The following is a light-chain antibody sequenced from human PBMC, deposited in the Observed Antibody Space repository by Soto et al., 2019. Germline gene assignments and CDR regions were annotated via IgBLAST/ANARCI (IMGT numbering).Light chain of an antibody. Sequence: DIVMTQSRDSLAVSLGERATMNCKCIRSVLYKSNNKNHLAWYQQKPGQPPQLIIYWESTRESGVPERLSGSGSGTDLNLTISRLEAEDVAFYWCQKYFDVPFTCGGGTKVDIK. CDR2: WES. V-gene: IGKV4-1*01. CDR3: QKYFDVPFT. J-gene: IGKJ4*01. CDR1: RSVLYKSNNKNH.